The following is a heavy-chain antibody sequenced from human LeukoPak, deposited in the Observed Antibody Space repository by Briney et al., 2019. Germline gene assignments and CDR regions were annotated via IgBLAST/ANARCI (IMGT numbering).Heavy chain of an antibody. CDR2: IKQDGSEK. CDR3: AREGMVRGNYYYYYYMDV. V-gene: IGHV3-7*01. J-gene: IGHJ6*03. D-gene: IGHD3-10*01. CDR1: GFTFSSYW. Sequence: GGSLRLSCAASGFTFSSYWMSWVRQAPGKGLEWVANIKQDGSEKYYVDSVKGRFTISRDNAKNSLCLQMNSLRAEDTAVYYCAREGMVRGNYYYYYYMDVWGKGTTVTVSS.